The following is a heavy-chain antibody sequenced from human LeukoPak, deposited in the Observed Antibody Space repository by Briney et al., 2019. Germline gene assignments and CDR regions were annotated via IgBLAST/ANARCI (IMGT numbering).Heavy chain of an antibody. D-gene: IGHD1-14*01. Sequence: GGSLRLSCAAPGFTLKRYWMSWVRQAPGKGLEWVANINEDGGERHYVDSVKGRFTISRDNAKNSLYLQMNSLRAEDTAVYYCARGGNLENWGGGTLVTVSS. CDR1: GFTLKRYW. CDR2: INEDGGER. J-gene: IGHJ4*02. CDR3: ARGGNLEN. V-gene: IGHV3-7*01.